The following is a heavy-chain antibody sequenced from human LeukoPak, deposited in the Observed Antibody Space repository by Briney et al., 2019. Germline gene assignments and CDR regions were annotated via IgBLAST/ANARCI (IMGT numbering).Heavy chain of an antibody. J-gene: IGHJ4*02. CDR1: GFTFSSYA. D-gene: IGHD4-17*01. Sequence: GGSLRLSCAASGFTFSSYAMSWVRQAPGKGLEWVSAISGSGGSTYYADSVKGRFTISRDNAKNSLYLQMNSLRAEDTAVYYCAREKDYGDYEFHDYWGQGTLVTVSS. CDR2: ISGSGGST. V-gene: IGHV3-23*01. CDR3: AREKDYGDYEFHDY.